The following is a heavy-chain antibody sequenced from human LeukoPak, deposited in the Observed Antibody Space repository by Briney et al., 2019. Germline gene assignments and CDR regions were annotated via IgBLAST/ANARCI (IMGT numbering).Heavy chain of an antibody. Sequence: GGSLRLSCAASGFTLDDYAMHWVRHAPGKGVEWVSHISGDGGSTYYADSVKGRFTIYRDNSKNSLYLQMNSLRTEDTALYYCAKDAIQLWLREYYFDYWGQGTLVTVSS. V-gene: IGHV3-43*02. J-gene: IGHJ4*02. CDR2: ISGDGGST. CDR1: GFTLDDYA. CDR3: AKDAIQLWLREYYFDY. D-gene: IGHD5-18*01.